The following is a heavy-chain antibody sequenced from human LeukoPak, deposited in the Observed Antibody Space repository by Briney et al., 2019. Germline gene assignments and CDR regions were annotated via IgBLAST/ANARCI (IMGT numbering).Heavy chain of an antibody. D-gene: IGHD5-18*01. CDR2: VSSDGTTT. Sequence: GGSLRLSCAASGFTFSSYAMHWVRQAPRKGLEWVAIVSSDGTTTYYADSVKGRFTISRDNPKNTLYLQMNSLRAEDTAVYYCAKAKWNTANSLLVKYWGQGTLVTVSS. J-gene: IGHJ4*02. CDR1: GFTFSSYA. V-gene: IGHV3-30*04. CDR3: AKAKWNTANSLLVKY.